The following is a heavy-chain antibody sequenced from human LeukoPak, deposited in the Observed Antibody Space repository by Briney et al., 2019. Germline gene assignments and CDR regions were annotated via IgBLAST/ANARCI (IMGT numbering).Heavy chain of an antibody. CDR2: IYYSGST. CDR3: ARGDCSSTSCYVDY. Sequence: PSQTLSLTXTVSGGSISSGDYYWSWIRQPPGKGLEWIGYIYYSGSTYYNPSLKSRVTISVDTSKNQFSLKLSSVTAADTAVYYCARGDCSSTSCYVDYWGQGTLVTVSS. D-gene: IGHD2-2*01. J-gene: IGHJ4*02. V-gene: IGHV4-30-4*08. CDR1: GGSISSGDYY.